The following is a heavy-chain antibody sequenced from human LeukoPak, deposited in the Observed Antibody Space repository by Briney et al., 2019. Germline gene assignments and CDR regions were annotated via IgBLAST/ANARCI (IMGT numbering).Heavy chain of an antibody. CDR2: VSNRGGST. CDR1: DFSFSNYA. D-gene: IGHD3-10*01. J-gene: IGHJ4*02. V-gene: IGHV3-23*01. CDR3: AKDRDPYDYGSGSYYNGVFDY. Sequence: GGSLRLSCAASDFSFSNYAMSWVRQAPGKGLEWVSAVSNRGGSTYYADSVKGRFTNSRDNSKNTLYLQMNSLRAEDTAVYYCAKDRDPYDYGSGSYYNGVFDYWGQGTLVTVSS.